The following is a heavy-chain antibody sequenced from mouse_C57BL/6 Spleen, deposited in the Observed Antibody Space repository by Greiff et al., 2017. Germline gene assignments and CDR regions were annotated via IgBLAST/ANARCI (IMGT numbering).Heavy chain of an antibody. Sequence: EVMLVESGGDLVKPGGSLKLSCAASGFTFSSYGMSWVRQTPDKRLEWVATISSGGSYTYYPDSVKGRFTISRDNAKNTLYLQMSSLKSEDTAMYYCARHGYYGSSPNWYFDVWGTGTTVTVSS. CDR2: ISSGGSYT. J-gene: IGHJ1*03. V-gene: IGHV5-6*01. CDR1: GFTFSSYG. CDR3: ARHGYYGSSPNWYFDV. D-gene: IGHD1-1*01.